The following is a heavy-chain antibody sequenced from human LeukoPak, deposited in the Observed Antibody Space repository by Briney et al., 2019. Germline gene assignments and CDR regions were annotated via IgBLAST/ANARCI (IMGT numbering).Heavy chain of an antibody. V-gene: IGHV3-7*04. Sequence: GGSLRLSCAASGFTFSNYWMSWVRQAPGKGLEWVANIKPDGSDKYFVDSVKGRFTISRDNAKNSLYLQMSSLRAEDTAVYYCARAIAAAGIDYWGQGTLVTVSS. CDR1: GFTFSNYW. J-gene: IGHJ4*02. D-gene: IGHD6-13*01. CDR3: ARAIAAAGIDY. CDR2: IKPDGSDK.